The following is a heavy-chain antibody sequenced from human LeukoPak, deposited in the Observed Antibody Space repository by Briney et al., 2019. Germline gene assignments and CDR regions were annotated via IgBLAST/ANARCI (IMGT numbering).Heavy chain of an antibody. J-gene: IGHJ4*02. CDR3: AKEALSGSGSYSFDY. CDR1: GFTFSSYG. V-gene: IGHV3-30*18. Sequence: PGRSLRLSCAASGFTFSSYGVHWVRRAPGKGLEWVAVISYDGSNKYYADSVKGRFTISRDNSKNTLYLQMNSLRAEDTAVYYCAKEALSGSGSYSFDYWGQGALVTVSS. CDR2: ISYDGSNK. D-gene: IGHD3-10*01.